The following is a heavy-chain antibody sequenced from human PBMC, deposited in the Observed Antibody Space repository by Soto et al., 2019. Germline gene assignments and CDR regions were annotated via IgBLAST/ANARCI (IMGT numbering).Heavy chain of an antibody. CDR1: GFTFSSYG. D-gene: IGHD1-7*01. J-gene: IGHJ6*03. CDR3: AKDPRAGTTSCAYQPPYYYYMDV. CDR2: ISYDGSNK. V-gene: IGHV3-30*18. Sequence: GGSLRLSCAASGFTFSSYGMHWVRQAPGKGLEWVAVISYDGSNKYYADSVKGRFTISRDNSKNTLYLQMNSLRAEDTAVYYCAKDPRAGTTSCAYQPPYYYYMDVWGKGTTVTVSS.